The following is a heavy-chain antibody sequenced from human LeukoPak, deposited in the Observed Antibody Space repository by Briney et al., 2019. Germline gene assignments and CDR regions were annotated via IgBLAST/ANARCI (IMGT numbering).Heavy chain of an antibody. J-gene: IGHJ6*02. CDR3: ARDQIAVAGSSYDYYGMDV. V-gene: IGHV4-4*07. Sequence: SETLFLTCTVSGGSISRYYWSGIRQSAGKGLEWVGRIFTSGSTNYNTSLKSRVTMSVDTSKNQFSLKLSSVTAADTAVYYCARDQIAVAGSSYDYYGMDVWGQGTTVTVSS. CDR2: IFTSGST. CDR1: GGSISRYY. D-gene: IGHD6-19*01.